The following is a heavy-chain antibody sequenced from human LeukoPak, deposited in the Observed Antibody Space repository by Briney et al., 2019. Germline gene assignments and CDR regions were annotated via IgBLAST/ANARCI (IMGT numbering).Heavy chain of an antibody. D-gene: IGHD2-15*01. CDR2: INHSGST. CDR1: GGSFSGYY. Sequence: PSETLSLTCAVYGGSFSGYYWSWIRQPPGKGLEWIGEINHSGSTNYNPSLKSRVTISVDTSKNQFSLQLNSVTPEDTAVYYCARRAQWSPGLGYMDVWGKGTTVTVSS. CDR3: ARRAQWSPGLGYMDV. V-gene: IGHV4-34*01. J-gene: IGHJ6*03.